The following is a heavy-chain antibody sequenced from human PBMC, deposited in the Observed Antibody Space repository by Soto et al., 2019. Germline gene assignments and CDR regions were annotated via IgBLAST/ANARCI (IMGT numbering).Heavy chain of an antibody. CDR1: GFTFSDYW. D-gene: IGHD2-2*01. CDR2: IKFDGSEK. Sequence: GGSLRLSCEASGFTFSDYWMSWVRQAPGKGPEWVASIKFDGSEKQYVDSVRGRFTISRDNSRSSLSLQMNSLRAGDTAVYYCVKDGGYCSSSTCYAPRNHYFDSWGQGTLVTVSS. V-gene: IGHV3-7*03. J-gene: IGHJ4*02. CDR3: VKDGGYCSSSTCYAPRNHYFDS.